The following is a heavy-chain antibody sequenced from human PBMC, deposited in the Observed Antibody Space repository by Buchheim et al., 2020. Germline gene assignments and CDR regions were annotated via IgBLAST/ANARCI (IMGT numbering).Heavy chain of an antibody. CDR3: VRSSGRPDH. V-gene: IGHV3-74*01. CDR1: GFTFSSHW. CDR2: IDSDGTNT. J-gene: IGHJ5*02. D-gene: IGHD6-19*01. Sequence: EVQLVESGGGLIQPGGSLRLSCAASGFTFSSHWMHWVRQAPGKGLVWVARIDSDGTNTVYADSVKGRFTISRDNAKNTVYLQMDSLRAEDTAAYHCVRSSGRPDHWGQGTL.